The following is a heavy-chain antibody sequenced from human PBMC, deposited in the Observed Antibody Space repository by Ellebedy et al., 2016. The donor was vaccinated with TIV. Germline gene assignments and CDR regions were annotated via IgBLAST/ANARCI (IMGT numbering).Heavy chain of an antibody. CDR3: AREIPLYCSGGSCYSYYFDY. J-gene: IGHJ4*02. V-gene: IGHV3-30-3*01. D-gene: IGHD2-15*01. CDR1: GFTFSNHP. CDR2: ILYDGTNK. Sequence: GESLKISCAASGFTFSNHPMHWVRQAPGKGLEWVAVILYDGTNKYYADSVKGRFTISRDNSKNTLYLQMNSLRAEDTAVYYCAREIPLYCSGGSCYSYYFDYWGQGTLVTVSS.